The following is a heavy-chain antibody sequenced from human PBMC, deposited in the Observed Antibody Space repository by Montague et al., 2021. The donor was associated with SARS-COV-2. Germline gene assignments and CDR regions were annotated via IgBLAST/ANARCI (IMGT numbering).Heavy chain of an antibody. CDR1: GGSISNSRSY. CDR3: ARHDPNYGGRGRNFEH. D-gene: IGHD2-21*01. CDR2: IYYIGTT. J-gene: IGHJ1*01. V-gene: IGHV4-39*01. Sequence: SETLSLTCTVSGGSISNSRSYWGWVRQPPGKGLEYIGSIYYIGTTYYNPSLKSRVTVSLDTSKNQFSLQLSSVTATDTAVYYCARHDPNYGGRGRNFEHWGQGTLAIVSS.